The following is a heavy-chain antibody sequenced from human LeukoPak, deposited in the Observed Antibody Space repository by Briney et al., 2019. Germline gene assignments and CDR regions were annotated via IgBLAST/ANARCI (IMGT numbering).Heavy chain of an antibody. Sequence: SLRLSCAAAGFTVDDYAMHWVRQSPGKGLEWFSGISWNSGSIGYADSVKGRFTISRDNAKNFLYMQMKSLRAEDTALYYCAKDLASDWYNNWFDPWGQGTLVTVSS. J-gene: IGHJ5*02. V-gene: IGHV3-9*01. CDR1: GFTVDDYA. D-gene: IGHD1-1*01. CDR3: AKDLASDWYNNWFDP. CDR2: ISWNSGSI.